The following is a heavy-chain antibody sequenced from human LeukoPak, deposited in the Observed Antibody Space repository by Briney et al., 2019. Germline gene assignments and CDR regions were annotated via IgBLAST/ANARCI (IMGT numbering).Heavy chain of an antibody. CDR3: AKAHLPDYYYMDV. V-gene: IGHV3-23*01. Sequence: GGSLRLSCAASGFTFSAYVMSWVRQAPGKGLEWVSSISGSGDITYYTDSVKGRFTISRDNSRNTLHLQMNSLRAEDTALYYCAKAHLPDYYYMDVWGKGTTVTVSS. CDR2: ISGSGDIT. J-gene: IGHJ6*03. CDR1: GFTFSAYV.